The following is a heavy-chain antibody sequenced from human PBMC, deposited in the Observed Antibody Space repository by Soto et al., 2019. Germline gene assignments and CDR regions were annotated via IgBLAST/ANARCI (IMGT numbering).Heavy chain of an antibody. Sequence: GWSLRLSCAASGFSFGDHYMDWVRQAPGKGLEWLGRIRNKANGYTTEYASSEKGRITISRDDSKNTLVLQETNNKIEYTALYFCAKEATNDQWELLHFDSGGQGTLVTVSS. CDR2: IRNKANGYTT. J-gene: IGHJ4*02. V-gene: IGHV3-72*01. CDR3: AKEATNDQWELLHFDS. CDR1: GFSFGDHY. D-gene: IGHD1-26*01.